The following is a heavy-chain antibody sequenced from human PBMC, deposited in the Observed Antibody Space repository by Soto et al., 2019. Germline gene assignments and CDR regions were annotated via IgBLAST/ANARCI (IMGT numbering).Heavy chain of an antibody. CDR3: ARVAGHKNARFDT. V-gene: IGHV1-2*02. CDR2: INPGSGVT. CDR1: GYSFTKYH. D-gene: IGHD1-1*01. J-gene: IGHJ4*02. Sequence: GSSVKVSCKGSGYSFTKYHMHWLRQAPGQGLEWMGWINPGSGVTNQAQKFQGRVTMTRDTSITTTYMELNSLTSDDTAVYYCARVAGHKNARFDTWGQGALVTVSS.